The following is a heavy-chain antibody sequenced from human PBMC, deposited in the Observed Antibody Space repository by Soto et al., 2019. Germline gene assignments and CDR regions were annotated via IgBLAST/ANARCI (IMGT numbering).Heavy chain of an antibody. J-gene: IGHJ5*02. CDR1: SGSITSGTYC. V-gene: IGHV4-39*02. CDR2: ISYSGNT. D-gene: IGHD6-19*01. CDR3: AREWAGSGPKGWFDP. Sequence: QLQLQESGPGLVKPSETLSLTCTVSSGSITSGTYCWGWIRQPPGKGLEWIGSISYSGNTYYDPSLKSRITISVDTSKNQFSLRLTSVTAADTAVYYCAREWAGSGPKGWFDPWGQGTLVTVSS.